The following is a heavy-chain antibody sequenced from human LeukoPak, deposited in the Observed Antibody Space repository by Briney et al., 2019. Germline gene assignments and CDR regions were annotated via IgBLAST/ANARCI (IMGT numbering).Heavy chain of an antibody. CDR2: IYYSGST. J-gene: IGHJ6*03. CDR3: VGQYCSGGSCYPNYYYYYMDV. V-gene: IGHV4-59*08. Sequence: SETLSLTCTVSGGSISSYYWSWIRQPPGKGLEWIGYIYYSGSTNYNPSLKSRVTISVDTSKNQFSLKLSSVTAADTAVYYCVGQYCSGGSCYPNYYYYYMDVWGKGTTVTISS. CDR1: GGSISSYY. D-gene: IGHD2-15*01.